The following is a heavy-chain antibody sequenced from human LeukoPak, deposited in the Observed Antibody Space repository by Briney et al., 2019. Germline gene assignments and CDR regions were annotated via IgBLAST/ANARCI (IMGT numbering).Heavy chain of an antibody. CDR3: ARNGGNSDFGY. D-gene: IGHD4-23*01. CDR2: IKEDGSER. CDR1: AFIFSGHW. Sequence: GVSLRLSCEGSAFIFSGHWMNWVRQTPGKGLEWVASIKEDGSERQYVDSVKGRFSISRDNTKGSLFLQLNSLRAEDTAVYYCARNGGNSDFGYWGQGTLVTVSS. J-gene: IGHJ4*02. V-gene: IGHV3-7*03.